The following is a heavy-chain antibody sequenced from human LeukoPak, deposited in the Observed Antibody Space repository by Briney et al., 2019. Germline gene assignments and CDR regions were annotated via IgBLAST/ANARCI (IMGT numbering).Heavy chain of an antibody. J-gene: IGHJ5*02. CDR3: AKEYSRHTENWFDP. Sequence: GGSLRLSCAASGFTFKNYAMSWVRQAPGTGLEWVSAISDSGGRTYYADSVKGRFTISRDNSKNTLSLQMDNLRAEDAAVYYCAKEYSRHTENWFDPWGQGALVTVSS. CDR2: ISDSGGRT. CDR1: GFTFKNYA. D-gene: IGHD5-12*01. V-gene: IGHV3-23*01.